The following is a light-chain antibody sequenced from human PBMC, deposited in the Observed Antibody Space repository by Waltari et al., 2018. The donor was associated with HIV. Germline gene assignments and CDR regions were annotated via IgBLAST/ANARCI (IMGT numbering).Light chain of an antibody. V-gene: IGLV3-27*01. CDR2: KDN. Sequence: SFELTQPSSVSVSPGQTARITCSGAVLARKYTRWFQKKPGQAPLLLIYKDNERPSGIPERFSGSSSGTTVTLTISGAQVEEEADYYCYSAADSDEVFGGGTKLTVL. CDR1: VLARKY. CDR3: YSAADSDEV. J-gene: IGLJ3*02.